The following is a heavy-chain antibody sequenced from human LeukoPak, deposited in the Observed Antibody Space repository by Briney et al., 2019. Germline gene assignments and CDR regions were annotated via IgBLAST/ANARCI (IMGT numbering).Heavy chain of an antibody. V-gene: IGHV4-61*02. D-gene: IGHD1-14*01. Sequence: SETLSLTCTVSGGSISSGSYYWSWIRRPAGKGLEWIGRISTSGSTNYNPSLKSRVTISVDTSKNQFSLKLSSVTAADTAVYYCAREGNQPTDYWGQGTLVTVSS. CDR3: AREGNQPTDY. J-gene: IGHJ4*02. CDR1: GGSISSGSYY. CDR2: ISTSGST.